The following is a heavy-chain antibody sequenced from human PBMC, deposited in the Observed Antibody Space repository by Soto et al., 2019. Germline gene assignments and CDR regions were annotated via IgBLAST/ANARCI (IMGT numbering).Heavy chain of an antibody. Sequence: ASVKVSCKAFGYTFNAFYMHWVRQAPGQGLEWMGVINPSGDGTSYAKKFQGRVTMTRDTSTSTVYMELSSLRSEDTAVYYCARVELGYDYADVWGQGTPLTVSS. CDR1: GYTFNAFY. J-gene: IGHJ6*02. V-gene: IGHV1-46*02. CDR2: INPSGDGT. D-gene: IGHD4-17*01. CDR3: ARVELGYDYADV.